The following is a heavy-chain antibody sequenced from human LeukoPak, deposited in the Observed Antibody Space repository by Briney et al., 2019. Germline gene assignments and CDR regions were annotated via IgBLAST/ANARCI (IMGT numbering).Heavy chain of an antibody. V-gene: IGHV1-69*13. CDR2: IIPIFGTA. Sequence: ASVKVSCTASGGTFSSYAISWVRQAPGQGLEWMGGIIPIFGTANYAQKFQGRVTITADESTSTAYMELSSLRSEDTAVYYCASYYYDSSGYYTRFDYWGQGTLVTVSS. CDR3: ASYYYDSSGYYTRFDY. CDR1: GGTFSSYA. J-gene: IGHJ4*02. D-gene: IGHD3-22*01.